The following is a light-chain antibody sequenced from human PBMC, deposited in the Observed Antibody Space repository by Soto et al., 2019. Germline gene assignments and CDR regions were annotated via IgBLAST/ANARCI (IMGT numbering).Light chain of an antibody. Sequence: QSVLTQSPSASASLGASVKLTCTLSSGHSTYAIAWHQQQPEKGPRYLMSLHSDGSHSKGDGIPDRFSGSSSGAERYLTISRLQSEDEADYFCQTWDTGVVFGGGTKLTVL. J-gene: IGLJ2*01. V-gene: IGLV4-69*02. CDR1: SGHSTYA. CDR2: LHSDGSH. CDR3: QTWDTGVV.